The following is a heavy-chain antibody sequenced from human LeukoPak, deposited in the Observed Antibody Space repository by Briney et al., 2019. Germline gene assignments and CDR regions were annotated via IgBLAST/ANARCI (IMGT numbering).Heavy chain of an antibody. J-gene: IGHJ5*02. D-gene: IGHD3-22*01. V-gene: IGHV3-53*01. Sequence: TGGSLRLSCAASGFTVSSNYMSWVRQAPGKGLDWVSLIYSGGSTYYADSVKGRFTISRDNSKNTLYLQMNSLRAEDTAVYYCARGGYYDSGGYFDWFDPWGQGTLVTVSS. CDR1: GFTVSSNY. CDR2: IYSGGST. CDR3: ARGGYYDSGGYFDWFDP.